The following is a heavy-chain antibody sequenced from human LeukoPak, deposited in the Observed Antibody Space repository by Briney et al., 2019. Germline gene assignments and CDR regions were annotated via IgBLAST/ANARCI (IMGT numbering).Heavy chain of an antibody. CDR2: INHSGST. V-gene: IGHV4-34*01. J-gene: IGHJ4*02. D-gene: IGHD3-22*01. Sequence: SETLSLTCAVYGGSFSGYYWSWIRQPPGKGLEWIGEINHSGSTNYNPSLKSRVTISVDTSKNQFSLKLSSVTAADTAVYYCARGWSYYDSSGYHLTAYYFDYWGQGTLVTVSS. CDR3: ARGWSYYDSSGYHLTAYYFDY. CDR1: GGSFSGYY.